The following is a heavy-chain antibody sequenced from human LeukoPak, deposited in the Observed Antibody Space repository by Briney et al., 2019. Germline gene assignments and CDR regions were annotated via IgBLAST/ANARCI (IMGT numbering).Heavy chain of an antibody. Sequence: GGSLRLSCAASGFTFSNAWMSWVRQAPGKGLEWAGRIKSKTDGGTTDYAAPVKGRFTISRDDSKNTLYLQMNSLKTEDTAVYYCTTDQGMTGYYGYYFDYWGQGTLVTVSS. D-gene: IGHD3-9*01. CDR3: TTDQGMTGYYGYYFDY. CDR2: IKSKTDGGTT. CDR1: GFTFSNAW. V-gene: IGHV3-15*01. J-gene: IGHJ4*02.